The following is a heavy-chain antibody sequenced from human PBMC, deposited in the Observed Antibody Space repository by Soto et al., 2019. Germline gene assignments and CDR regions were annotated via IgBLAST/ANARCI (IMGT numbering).Heavy chain of an antibody. CDR3: ARDGSAMQLWSLDNWFDP. CDR1: GFTFSSYA. D-gene: IGHD5-18*01. Sequence: QVQLVESGGGVVQPGRSLRLSCAASGFTFSSYAMHWVRQAPGKGLEWVAVISYDGSNKYYADSVKGRFTISRDNSKNTLYLQMNSLRAEDTAVYYCARDGSAMQLWSLDNWFDPWGQGTLVTVSS. CDR2: ISYDGSNK. J-gene: IGHJ5*02. V-gene: IGHV3-30-3*01.